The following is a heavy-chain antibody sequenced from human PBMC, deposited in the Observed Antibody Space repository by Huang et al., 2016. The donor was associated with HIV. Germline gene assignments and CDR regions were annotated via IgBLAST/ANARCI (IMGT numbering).Heavy chain of an antibody. CDR1: GGSFDDYF. D-gene: IGHD6-19*01. CDR2: VHRRGRT. V-gene: IGHV4-34*01. CDR3: VRGSSYTKRHWFDP. J-gene: IGHJ5*02. Sequence: QVQLQQWGAGLLKPSETLSLTCAIYGGSFDDYFWAWIRQPPGKGLEWIGDVHRRGRTNNDPSLERRVTMSADTSNNQFSLKLTSVTAADTGLYFCVRGSSYTKRHWFDPWGQGTLVTVSS.